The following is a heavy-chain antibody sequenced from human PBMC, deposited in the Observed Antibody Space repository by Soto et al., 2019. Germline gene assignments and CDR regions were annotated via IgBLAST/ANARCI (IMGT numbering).Heavy chain of an antibody. D-gene: IGHD1-1*01. J-gene: IGHJ5*02. Sequence: QVKLQESGPGLVKPSQTLSLTCTVSGGSISSGGYYWSWILQHPGKCLEWMGYIYYIGGTYYNPSHTSRVTLSVDTSKNKFSLKLRSVTAADTAVYYCARDGAWSRDGYNSPPWGQGTLVTVSS. CDR3: ARDGAWSRDGYNSPP. V-gene: IGHV4-31*03. CDR2: IYYIGGT. CDR1: GGSISSGGYY.